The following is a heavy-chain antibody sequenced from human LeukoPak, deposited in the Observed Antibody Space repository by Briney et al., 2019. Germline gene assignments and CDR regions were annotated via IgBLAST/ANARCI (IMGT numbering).Heavy chain of an antibody. V-gene: IGHV3-30*18. Sequence: PGRSLRLSCAASGFTFSSYGMHWVRQAPGKGLEWVAVISYDGSNKYYADSVKGRFTISRDNSKNTLYLQMNSLRAEDTAVYYCAKAWGYEQQLVPDASDIWAKGQWSPSLQ. CDR2: ISYDGSNK. CDR3: AKAWGYEQQLVPDASDI. D-gene: IGHD6-13*01. J-gene: IGHJ3*02. CDR1: GFTFSSYG.